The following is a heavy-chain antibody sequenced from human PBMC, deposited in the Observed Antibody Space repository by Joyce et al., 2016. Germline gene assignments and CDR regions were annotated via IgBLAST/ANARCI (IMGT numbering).Heavy chain of an antibody. D-gene: IGHD3-16*01. CDR2: IRTTSYYI. CDR3: ARGGISYYYAMDV. V-gene: IGHV3-21*01. Sequence: QLVESGGGVVKAGGSLRLSCEASGSTCSSSSMSWFRKGPGKGLEWVAAIRTTSYYIFHAETVRGRFTVSRDNAKKTLYLQMNSLRAEDSAVFYCARGGISYYYAMDVWGQGTTVTVSS. CDR1: GSTCSSSS. J-gene: IGHJ6*02.